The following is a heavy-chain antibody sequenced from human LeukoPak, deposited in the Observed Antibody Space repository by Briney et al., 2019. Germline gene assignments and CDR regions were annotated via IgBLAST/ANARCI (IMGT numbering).Heavy chain of an antibody. CDR3: GRGGGGDIVVAFAFDI. D-gene: IGHD2-15*01. Sequence: PGGSLRLSCAASGSTFSNYWMSWVRQAPGKGLEWVAHINQDGSEKYYVDSVKGRFTISRDNAKNSLYLQMNSLRAEDTAVYYCGRGGGGDIVVAFAFDIWGQGTMVTVSS. V-gene: IGHV3-7*04. J-gene: IGHJ3*02. CDR1: GSTFSNYW. CDR2: INQDGSEK.